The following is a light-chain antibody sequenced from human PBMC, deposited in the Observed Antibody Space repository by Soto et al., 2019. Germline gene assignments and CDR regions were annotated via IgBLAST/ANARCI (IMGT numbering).Light chain of an antibody. J-gene: IGLJ1*01. CDR2: EVT. V-gene: IGLV2-8*01. Sequence: QSVLTQPPSASGSPGQSVTISCTGTSSDVGGYNYVSWYQHHPGKAPKLMISEVTNRPSGVPDRFSGSKSGNTASLTVSGLQAEYEADYYCTSYSGSNPPYVFLTGTKGTV. CDR3: TSYSGSNPPYV. CDR1: SSDVGGYNY.